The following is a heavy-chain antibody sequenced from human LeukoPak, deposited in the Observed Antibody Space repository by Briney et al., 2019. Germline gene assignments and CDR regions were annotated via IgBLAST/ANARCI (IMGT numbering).Heavy chain of an antibody. CDR3: ARQGYDYHYYYMDV. CDR2: IYPGDSDT. Sequence: PGESLKISCKGSGYTLSSYWIGWVRQMPGKGLEWMGIIYPGDSDTIYSPSFRGQVTISADKSADSTYLQWASLKASDSGTYYCARQGYDYHYYYMDVWGKGTTVTVSS. V-gene: IGHV5-51*01. D-gene: IGHD3-3*01. J-gene: IGHJ6*03. CDR1: GYTLSSYW.